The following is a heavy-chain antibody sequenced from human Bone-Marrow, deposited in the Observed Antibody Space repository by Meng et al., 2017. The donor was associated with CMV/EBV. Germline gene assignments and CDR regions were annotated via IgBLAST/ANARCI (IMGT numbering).Heavy chain of an antibody. CDR3: ARDYDFWSGYYTGIFRYYYGMDV. D-gene: IGHD3-3*01. CDR2: IYYSGST. Sequence: GSLRLSCTVSGGSISSYYWSWIRQPPGKGLEWIGYIYYSGSTNYNPSLKSRVTISVDTSKNQFSLKLSSVTAADTAVYYCARDYDFWSGYYTGIFRYYYGMDVWGQGTTVTVSS. V-gene: IGHV4-59*01. CDR1: GGSISSYY. J-gene: IGHJ6*02.